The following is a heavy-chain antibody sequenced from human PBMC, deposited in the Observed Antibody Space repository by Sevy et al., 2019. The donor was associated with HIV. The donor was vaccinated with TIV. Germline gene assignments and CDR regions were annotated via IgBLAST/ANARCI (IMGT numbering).Heavy chain of an antibody. CDR3: ARDKTGIAAAADY. D-gene: IGHD6-13*01. Sequence: GGSLRLSCAASGFTFSDYYMSWIRQAPGKGLEWVSYISGSSSYTNYADSVKGRFTISRDNAKNSLYLQMNSLRAEDTAVYYCARDKTGIAAAADYWGQGTLVTVSS. J-gene: IGHJ4*02. CDR1: GFTFSDYY. CDR2: ISGSSSYT. V-gene: IGHV3-11*06.